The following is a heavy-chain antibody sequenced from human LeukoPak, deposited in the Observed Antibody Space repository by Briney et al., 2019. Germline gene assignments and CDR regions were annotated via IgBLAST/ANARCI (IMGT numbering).Heavy chain of an antibody. D-gene: IGHD6-19*01. J-gene: IGHJ4*02. CDR3: ARSRGAGPGAYFDY. V-gene: IGHV4-59*01. CDR2: IFYSGST. Sequence: SETLSLTCTVSGGSISSYYWGWIRQPPGKGLEWIGYIFYSGSTNYNPSLKSQVTMSVDTSKNQFSLTLISVTAADTAVYYCARSRGAGPGAYFDYWGQGTLITVSS. CDR1: GGSISSYY.